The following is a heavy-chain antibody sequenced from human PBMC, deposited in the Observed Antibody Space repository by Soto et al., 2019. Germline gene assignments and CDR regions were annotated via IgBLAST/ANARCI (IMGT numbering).Heavy chain of an antibody. D-gene: IGHD2-8*01. CDR1: GSSLSVSI. Sequence: GGSLRLSCAASGSSLSVSIMNWVRQAPGKGLEWVSSISTSSHYIYYADSVKGRFAIFRDNAKNSLYLQMDNLRAEDTAVYYCARGKHCTDGICSFSEYSYYMDVWGKGTTVTVSS. J-gene: IGHJ6*03. CDR2: ISTSSHYI. V-gene: IGHV3-21*06. CDR3: ARGKHCTDGICSFSEYSYYMDV.